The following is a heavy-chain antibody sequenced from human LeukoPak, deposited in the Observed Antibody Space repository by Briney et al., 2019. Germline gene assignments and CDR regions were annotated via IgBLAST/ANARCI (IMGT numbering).Heavy chain of an antibody. Sequence: GASVKVSCKTSGYTFTSNYVHWVRQAPGQGLEWMGIINPSGGSTTYAQKFQGRLTMTRDTSTSTVYMELSSLRSEDTAVYYCARAVFWSAYYEIESWGQGTLVTVSS. J-gene: IGHJ4*02. CDR2: INPSGGST. V-gene: IGHV1-46*01. CDR3: ARAVFWSAYYEIES. D-gene: IGHD3-3*01. CDR1: GYTFTSNY.